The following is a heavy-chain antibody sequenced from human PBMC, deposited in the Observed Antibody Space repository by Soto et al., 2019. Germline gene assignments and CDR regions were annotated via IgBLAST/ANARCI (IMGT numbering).Heavy chain of an antibody. CDR1: GFTVSSNY. V-gene: IGHV3-48*03. D-gene: IGHD5-12*01. J-gene: IGHJ4*02. CDR3: ARDDSGWDY. CDR2: ISRGGGTI. Sequence: EVQLVETGGGLIQPGGSLRLSCAASGFTVSSNYMNWVRQAPGKGLEWVSYISRGGGTIYYADSVKGRFTISRDNAKNSLYLQMNSLRAEDTAVYYCARDDSGWDYWGQGTLVTVSS.